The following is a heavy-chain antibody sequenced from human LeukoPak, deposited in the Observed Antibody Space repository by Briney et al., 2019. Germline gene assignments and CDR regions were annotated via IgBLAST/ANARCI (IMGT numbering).Heavy chain of an antibody. CDR2: IIPIFGTA. CDR1: GGTFSSYA. V-gene: IGHV1-69*01. J-gene: IGHJ4*02. Sequence: SVKVSCKASGGTFSSYAIGWVRQAPGQGLEWMGGIIPIFGTANYAQKFQGRVTITADESTSTAYMELSSLRSEDTAVYYCARDNGGYCSSTSCAFDYWGQGTLVTVSS. D-gene: IGHD2-2*01. CDR3: ARDNGGYCSSTSCAFDY.